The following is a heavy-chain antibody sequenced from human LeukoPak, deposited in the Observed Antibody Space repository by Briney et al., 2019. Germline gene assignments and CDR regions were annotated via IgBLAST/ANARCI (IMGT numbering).Heavy chain of an antibody. CDR1: GFTFSSYA. CDR3: ALCSSGWYLFDY. V-gene: IGHV3-23*01. D-gene: IGHD6-19*01. CDR2: ISGSGGST. Sequence: PGGSLRLSCAASGFTFSSYAMSRVRQAPGKGLEWVSAISGSGGSTYYADSVKGRFTISRDNSKNTLYLQMNSLRAEDTTVYYCALCSSGWYLFDYWGQGTPVTVSS. J-gene: IGHJ4*02.